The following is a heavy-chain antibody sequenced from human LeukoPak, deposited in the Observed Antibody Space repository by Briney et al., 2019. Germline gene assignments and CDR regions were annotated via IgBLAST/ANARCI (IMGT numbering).Heavy chain of an antibody. CDR3: ARGRFWSGYYTSNWFDP. J-gene: IGHJ5*02. Sequence: PSETLSLTCAVYGGSFSGYCWSWIRQPPGKGLEWIGEINHSGSTNYNPSLKSRVTISVDTSKNQFSLKLSSVTAADTAVYYCARGRFWSGYYTSNWFDPWGQGTLVTVSS. CDR2: INHSGST. V-gene: IGHV4-34*01. D-gene: IGHD3-3*01. CDR1: GGSFSGYC.